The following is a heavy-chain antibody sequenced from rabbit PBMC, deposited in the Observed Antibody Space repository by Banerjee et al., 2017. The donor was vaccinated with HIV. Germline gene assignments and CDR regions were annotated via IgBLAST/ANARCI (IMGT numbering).Heavy chain of an antibody. V-gene: IGHV1S40*01. J-gene: IGHJ6*01. Sequence: QSLEESGGDLVKPGASLTLTCTASGFSFSSSDYMCWVRQAPGKGLEWIACIAGDSSGFTYSASWAKGRFTISKTSSTTVTLQMTSLTVADTATYFCARDLTGVIGWNFGWWGPGTLVTVS. D-gene: IGHD4-1*01. CDR3: ARDLTGVIGWNFGW. CDR1: GFSFSSSDY. CDR2: IAGDSSGFT.